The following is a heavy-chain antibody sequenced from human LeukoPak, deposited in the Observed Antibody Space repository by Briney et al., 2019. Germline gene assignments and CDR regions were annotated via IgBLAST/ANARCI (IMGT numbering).Heavy chain of an antibody. D-gene: IGHD5-24*01. V-gene: IGHV1-18*01. Sequence: ASVKVSCKASGYIFTNYGITWVRQAPGQGLEWMGWISADNGDTEYAQKVQGRVTMTTDTSTSTAYMELRSLRSDDTAVYYCASDSYKETLSFDPWGQGTMVTVSS. CDR2: ISADNGDT. CDR1: GYIFTNYG. CDR3: ASDSYKETLSFDP. J-gene: IGHJ5*02.